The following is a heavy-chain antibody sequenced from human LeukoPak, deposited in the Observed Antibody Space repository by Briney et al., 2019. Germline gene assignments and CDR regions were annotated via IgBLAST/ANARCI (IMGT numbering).Heavy chain of an antibody. CDR1: GFTFSSYG. Sequence: QPGGSLRLSCAASGFTFSSYGMHWVRQAPGKGLEWVTVISYDGSDKYYADSMKGRFTISRDNSKHTLYLQMNSLRAEDTAVYYCARGDKELVFKRRKGGFDPWGKGTLVTVSS. CDR3: ARGDKELVFKRRKGGFDP. CDR2: ISYDGSDK. V-gene: IGHV3-30*19. D-gene: IGHD6-13*01. J-gene: IGHJ5*02.